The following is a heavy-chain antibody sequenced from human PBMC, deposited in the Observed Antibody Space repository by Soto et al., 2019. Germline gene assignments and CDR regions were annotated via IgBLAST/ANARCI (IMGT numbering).Heavy chain of an antibody. CDR1: GFTFNKYW. CDR2: ITSDGSGT. CDR3: ARDDPGVGIDY. V-gene: IGHV3-74*01. J-gene: IGHJ4*02. D-gene: IGHD1-26*01. Sequence: EVQLVESGGGLVQPGGSLRLSCAASGFTFNKYWMHWVRQAPGKGLVWVSHITSDGSGTSYVDSVRGRFTISRDNAKNTLYLETNNLSAEDTAIYYCARDDPGVGIDYWGQGTLVPVSS.